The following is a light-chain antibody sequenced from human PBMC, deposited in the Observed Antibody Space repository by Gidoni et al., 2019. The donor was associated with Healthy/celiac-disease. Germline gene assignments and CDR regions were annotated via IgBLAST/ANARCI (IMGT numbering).Light chain of an antibody. J-gene: IGKJ5*01. CDR2: GAS. V-gene: IGKV3-20*01. CDR1: QTVSSSY. CDR3: QQYGSLGIT. Sequence: DIVLTQSPGTLSLSPGETATLSCRASQTVSSSYLAWYQQKPGQAPRLLIDGASSRATGIPDRFSGSGSGTDFTLTISRLEPEDFAVYYCQQYGSLGITFGQGTRLEIK.